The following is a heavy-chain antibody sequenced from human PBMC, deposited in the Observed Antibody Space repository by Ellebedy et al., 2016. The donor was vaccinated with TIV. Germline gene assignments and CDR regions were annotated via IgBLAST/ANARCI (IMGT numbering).Heavy chain of an antibody. CDR3: ARELYGGAYYCSDY. J-gene: IGHJ4*02. V-gene: IGHV3-23*01. D-gene: IGHD2-15*01. CDR1: GFTFSGFG. CDR2: IGGNTVAR. Sequence: GESLKISCAASGFTFSGFGIHWVRQAPGKGLEWVSAIGGNTVARVYADSVKGRFTISRDNSKNTLSLQMSSLRPDDTAMYFCARELYGGAYYCSDYWGQGTLVTVSS.